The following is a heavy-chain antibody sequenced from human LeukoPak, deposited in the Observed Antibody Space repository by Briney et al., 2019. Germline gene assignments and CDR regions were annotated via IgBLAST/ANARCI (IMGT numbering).Heavy chain of an antibody. CDR2: ISGSGGGT. D-gene: IGHD6-19*01. CDR3: ARDSSGGGGMDV. J-gene: IGHJ6*02. Sequence: AGGSLRLSCAASGFTFTFYAMSWVRQAPGKGLEWVSGISGSGGGTYYADSVKGRFTISRDKSKNTLYLQMNSLRAEDTAVYHCARDSSGGGGMDVWGQGTTVTVSS. V-gene: IGHV3-23*01. CDR1: GFTFTFYA.